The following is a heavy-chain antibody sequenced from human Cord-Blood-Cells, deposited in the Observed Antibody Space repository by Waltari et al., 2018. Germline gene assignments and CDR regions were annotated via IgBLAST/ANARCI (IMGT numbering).Heavy chain of an antibody. V-gene: IGHV4-59*08. D-gene: IGHD6-6*01. CDR2: IYYSEST. J-gene: IGHJ4*02. CDR3: ARHRMSSSSLGY. CDR1: GGSISSYY. Sequence: QVQLQESGPGLVKPSETLSLTCTVSGGSISSYYWSWIRQPPGKGLEWIGYIYYSESTNYNPSLKSRVTISVDTSKNQFSLKLSSVTAADTAVYYCARHRMSSSSLGYWGQGTLVTVSS.